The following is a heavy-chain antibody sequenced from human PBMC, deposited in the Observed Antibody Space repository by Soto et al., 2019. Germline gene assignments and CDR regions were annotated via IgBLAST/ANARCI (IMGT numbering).Heavy chain of an antibody. CDR3: ARSLGYCSGGSCYPVTFDY. J-gene: IGHJ4*02. CDR1: GGSISSYY. Sequence: QVQLQESGPGLVKPSETLSLTCTVSGGSISSYYWSWIRQPPGKGLEWIGYIYYSGSTNYNPSLKSRVTISVDTYKNQFSLKLSSVTAADTAVYYCARSLGYCSGGSCYPVTFDYWGQGTLVTVSS. CDR2: IYYSGST. V-gene: IGHV4-59*01. D-gene: IGHD2-15*01.